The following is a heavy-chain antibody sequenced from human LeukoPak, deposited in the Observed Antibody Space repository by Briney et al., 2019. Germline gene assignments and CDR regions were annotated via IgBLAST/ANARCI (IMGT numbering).Heavy chain of an antibody. J-gene: IGHJ4*02. CDR2: INPNSGGT. Sequence: ASVKVSCKASGYTFTGYYMHCVRQAPGQGLEWMGWINPNSGGTNYAQKFQGRVTMTRDTSISTAYMELSRLRSDDTAVYYCARELPRSVATTLHSNDYWGQGTLVTVSS. CDR1: GYTFTGYY. D-gene: IGHD5-12*01. CDR3: ARELPRSVATTLHSNDY. V-gene: IGHV1-2*02.